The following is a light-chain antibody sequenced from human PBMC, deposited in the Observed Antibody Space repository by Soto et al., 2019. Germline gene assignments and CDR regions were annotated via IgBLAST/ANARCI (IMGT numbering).Light chain of an antibody. V-gene: IGKV3-20*01. J-gene: IGKJ1*01. CDR3: HQYASSPRS. CDR1: QSVSSSF. CDR2: GAS. Sequence: EIVLTQSPGTLSLSPGERATLSCRASQSVSSSFLAWYQQKPGQAPRLLIYGASSRATGIPDRFSGSGSGTDFTLTISRLEPEDFALFYCHQYASSPRSFGQGTRVEIK.